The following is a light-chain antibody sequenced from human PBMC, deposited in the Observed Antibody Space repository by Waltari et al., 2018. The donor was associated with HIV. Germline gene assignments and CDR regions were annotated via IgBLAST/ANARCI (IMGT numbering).Light chain of an antibody. Sequence: DIQLTQSPSFLSASVGDRVNITCRASQNIYSYLAWYQQKPGRAPQVLIYATSTLQSGVPSRFSGSGSGTEFALTITNLQPDDFATYYCQQVNGYPLTFGGGTKVEIK. CDR1: QNIYSY. CDR3: QQVNGYPLT. CDR2: ATS. V-gene: IGKV1-9*01. J-gene: IGKJ4*01.